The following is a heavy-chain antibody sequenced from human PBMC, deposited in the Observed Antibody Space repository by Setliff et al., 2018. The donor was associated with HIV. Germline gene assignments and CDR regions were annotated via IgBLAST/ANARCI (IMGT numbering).Heavy chain of an antibody. CDR1: GFTFSDYY. CDR3: VREVVSAVWYFEH. CDR2: ISSSSSYT. Sequence: GGSLRLSCAASGFTFSDYYMSWIRQAPGKGLEWFSYISSSSSYTNYADSVKGRFTISRDNAKNSLYLQMNSLRAEDTAVYYCVREVVSAVWYFEHWGRGIQVTVSS. J-gene: IGHJ2*01. V-gene: IGHV3-11*05.